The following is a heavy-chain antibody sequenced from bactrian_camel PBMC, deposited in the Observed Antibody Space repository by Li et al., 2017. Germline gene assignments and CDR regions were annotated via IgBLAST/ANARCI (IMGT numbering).Heavy chain of an antibody. CDR3: AVVRASGILDGLAVRMGFEYAY. D-gene: IGHD5*01. CDR1: GFAFNKLH. Sequence: VQLVESGGGLVQPGGSLRLSCIASGFAFNKLHMSWFRQSPGKGFEWVCDITLDGGATSCADSVKGRFTISHDNAKRTLYLQMTSLKPGDTAVYYCAVVRASGILDGLAVRMGFEYAYWGQGTQVTVS. V-gene: IGHV3S40*01. J-gene: IGHJ4*01. CDR2: ITLDGGAT.